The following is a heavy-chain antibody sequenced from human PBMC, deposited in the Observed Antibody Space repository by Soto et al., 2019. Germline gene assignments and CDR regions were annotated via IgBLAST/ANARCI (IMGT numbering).Heavy chain of an antibody. CDR3: ARAGPYSSGWYGMDV. J-gene: IGHJ6*02. CDR1: GYTFTSYG. V-gene: IGHV1-18*01. D-gene: IGHD6-19*01. Sequence: QVQLVQSGGEVKKPGASVKVSCKASGYTFTSYGISCVRQAPGQGLEWMGWISAYNGNTNHAQKFQGRVTMTTDTSTSTAYMELRRLRSDDTAVYYCARAGPYSSGWYGMDVWGQGTTVTVSS. CDR2: ISAYNGNT.